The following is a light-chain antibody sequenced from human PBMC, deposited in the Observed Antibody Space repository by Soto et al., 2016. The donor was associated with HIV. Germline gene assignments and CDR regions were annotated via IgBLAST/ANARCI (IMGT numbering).Light chain of an antibody. V-gene: IGLV3-21*01. J-gene: IGLJ2*01. CDR1: NLGRKS. CDR3: QVWDSSSEPPAI. CDR2: DDS. Sequence: SYVLTQAPSVSVAPGKTARITCGGNNLGRKSVHWYQQKSGQAPLLVIYDDSDRPSGIPERLSGSNSGNTATLTISRVEAGDEADYYCQVWDSSSEPPAIFGGGTKLTVL.